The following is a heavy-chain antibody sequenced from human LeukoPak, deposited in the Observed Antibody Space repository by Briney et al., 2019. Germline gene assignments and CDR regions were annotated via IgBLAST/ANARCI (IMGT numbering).Heavy chain of an antibody. D-gene: IGHD3-3*01. Sequence: ASVKVSCKASGYTFTGYYMHWVRQAPGQGLEWMGWINPNSGGTNYAQKFQGRVTMTRDTSISSAYMELSRLRSDDTAVYYCARDIRFSEWLLLAWGQGTLVTVSS. CDR2: INPNSGGT. CDR3: ARDIRFSEWLLLA. V-gene: IGHV1-2*02. CDR1: GYTFTGYY. J-gene: IGHJ4*02.